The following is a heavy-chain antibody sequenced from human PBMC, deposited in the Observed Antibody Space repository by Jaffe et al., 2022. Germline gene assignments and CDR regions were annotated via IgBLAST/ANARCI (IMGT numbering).Heavy chain of an antibody. CDR2: INHSGST. Sequence: QVQLQQWGAGLLKPSETLSLTCAVYGGSFSGYYWSWIRQPPGKGLEWIGEINHSGSTNYNPSLKSRVTISVDTSKNQFSLKLSSVTAADTAVYYCARGRAVTGCSGGSCYLKQKNNWFDPWGQGTLVTVSS. D-gene: IGHD2-15*01. CDR1: GGSFSGYY. V-gene: IGHV4-34*01. J-gene: IGHJ5*02. CDR3: ARGRAVTGCSGGSCYLKQKNNWFDP.